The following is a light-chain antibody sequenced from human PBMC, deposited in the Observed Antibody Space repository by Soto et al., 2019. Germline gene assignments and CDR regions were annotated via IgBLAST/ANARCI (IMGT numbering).Light chain of an antibody. Sequence: QSVLTQPASVSGSPGQSITISCTGTSSDVGAYNRVSWYQQRSGKAPKLMVYGVTNRPSGVSNHFSGSKSANTASLTISGLQAEDEADYYCLSYTTSSSYVFGTGTKVTVL. CDR1: SSDVGAYNR. V-gene: IGLV2-14*01. J-gene: IGLJ1*01. CDR2: GVT. CDR3: LSYTTSSSYV.